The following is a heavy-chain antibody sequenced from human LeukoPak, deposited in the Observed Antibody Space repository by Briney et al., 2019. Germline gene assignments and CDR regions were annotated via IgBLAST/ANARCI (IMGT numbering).Heavy chain of an antibody. J-gene: IGHJ6*03. CDR2: IRYDGSNK. D-gene: IGHD5-18*01. Sequence: PGGSLRLSCAASGFTFSSYSMNWVRQAPGKGLEWVAFIRYDGSNKYYADSVKGRFTISRDNSKNTLYLQMNSLRAEDTAVYYCAKDPNIYSYGHTYYYYYMDVWGKGTTVTISS. CDR1: GFTFSSYS. V-gene: IGHV3-30*02. CDR3: AKDPNIYSYGHTYYYYYMDV.